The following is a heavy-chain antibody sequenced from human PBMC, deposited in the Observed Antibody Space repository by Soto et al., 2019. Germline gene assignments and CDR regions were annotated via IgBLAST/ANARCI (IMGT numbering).Heavy chain of an antibody. CDR2: ISSSSSTI. J-gene: IGHJ6*03. D-gene: IGHD6-13*01. CDR1: GFTFSSYS. V-gene: IGHV3-48*01. Sequence: GGSLRLSCAASGFTFSSYSMNWVRQAPGKGLEWVSYISSSSSTIYYADSVKGRFTISRDNAKNSLYLQMNSLRAEDTAVYYCARFLIAAAGTSFYYMDVWGKGTTVTVSS. CDR3: ARFLIAAAGTSFYYMDV.